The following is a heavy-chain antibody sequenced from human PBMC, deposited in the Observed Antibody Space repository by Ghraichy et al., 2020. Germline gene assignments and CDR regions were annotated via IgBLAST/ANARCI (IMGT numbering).Heavy chain of an antibody. V-gene: IGHV1-2*06. CDR3: ARGIAAAGIYYYGMDV. D-gene: IGHD6-13*01. CDR2: INPNSGGA. J-gene: IGHJ6*02. CDR1: GYTLIELS. Sequence: ASVKVSCKVSGYTLIELSMHWVRQAPGQGLEWMGRINPNSGGANYAQKFQGRVTMTRDRSTSTADMELSGLRSDDTAVYYCARGIAAAGIYYYGMDVWGQGTTVTVSS.